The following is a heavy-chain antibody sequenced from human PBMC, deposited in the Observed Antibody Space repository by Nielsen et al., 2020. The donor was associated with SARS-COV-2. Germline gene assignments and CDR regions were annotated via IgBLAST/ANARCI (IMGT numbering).Heavy chain of an antibody. CDR1: GYRFTRYA. V-gene: IGHV1-18*01. J-gene: IGHJ4*02. D-gene: IGHD2-21*01. CDR2: ISGYNANT. CDR3: ARDPDLVASPNFDS. Sequence: ASVKVSCKASGYRFTRYALNWVRQAPGQGLEWMGWISGYNANTNFAPKFLGRLTMTTDTSTSTAFMELGSLTSDDTAVYYCARDPDLVASPNFDSWGQGTLVTVSS.